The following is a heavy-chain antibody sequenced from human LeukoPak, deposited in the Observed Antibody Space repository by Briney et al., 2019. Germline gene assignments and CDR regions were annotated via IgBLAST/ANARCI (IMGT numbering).Heavy chain of an antibody. Sequence: PSETLSLTCAVYGGSFSGYYWSWIRQPPGKGLEWIGEINHSGSTNYNPSLKSRVTISVDTSKNQFSLELSSVTAADTAVYYCAKIIAAGGGGYYYYGMDVWGQGTTVTVSS. V-gene: IGHV4-34*01. D-gene: IGHD6-13*01. CDR2: INHSGST. CDR1: GGSFSGYY. CDR3: AKIIAAGGGGYYYYGMDV. J-gene: IGHJ6*02.